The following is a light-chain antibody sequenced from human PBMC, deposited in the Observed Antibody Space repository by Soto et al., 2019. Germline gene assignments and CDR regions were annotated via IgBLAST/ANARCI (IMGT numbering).Light chain of an antibody. CDR1: SGDIGGYNY. CDR3: CLYVGATTYV. Sequence: QSALTQPASVSGSPGQSITISCTGTSGDIGGYNYVSWYQQHPGKAPKLLISEVTNRPSGVSNRFSGSSSVTTASLTISGLQADDEADYYCCLYVGATTYVFGTGTKLTVL. V-gene: IGLV2-14*01. J-gene: IGLJ1*01. CDR2: EVT.